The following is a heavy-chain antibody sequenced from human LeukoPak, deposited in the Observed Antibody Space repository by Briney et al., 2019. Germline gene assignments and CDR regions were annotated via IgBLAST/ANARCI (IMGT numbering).Heavy chain of an antibody. CDR2: IYPGDSDT. Sequence: GESLKISYKGSGYSFTSYWIGWVRQMPGKGLEWMGIIYPGDSDTRYSPSFQGQVTISADKSISTAYLQWSSLKASDTAMYYCARHELYGSGSYPFDPWGQGTLVTVSS. J-gene: IGHJ5*02. D-gene: IGHD3-10*01. CDR3: ARHELYGSGSYPFDP. V-gene: IGHV5-51*01. CDR1: GYSFTSYW.